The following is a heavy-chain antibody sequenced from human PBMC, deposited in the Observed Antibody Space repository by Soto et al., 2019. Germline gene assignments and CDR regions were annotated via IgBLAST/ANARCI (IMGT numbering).Heavy chain of an antibody. J-gene: IGHJ6*02. CDR1: GGSFSGYY. CDR2: INHSGST. Sequence: PSETLSLTCAVYGGSFSGYYWSWIRQPPGKGLEWIGEINHSGSTNYNPSLKSRVTISVDTSKNQFSLKLSSVTAADTAVYYCRWVTTSRVTPWYYYYGMDVWGQGTTVTVSS. CDR3: RWVTTSRVTPWYYYYGMDV. D-gene: IGHD4-17*01. V-gene: IGHV4-34*01.